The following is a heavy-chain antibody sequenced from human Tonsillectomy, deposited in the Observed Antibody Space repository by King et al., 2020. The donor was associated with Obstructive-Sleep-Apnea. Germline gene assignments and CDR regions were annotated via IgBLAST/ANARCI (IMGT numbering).Heavy chain of an antibody. J-gene: IGHJ4*02. CDR2: IYYNGYT. Sequence: QLQESGPGLVKPAETLSLTCTVSGGSISSSHYYWAWIRQPPGKGLEWIGSIYYNGYTNYNPSLKSRVTISVDTSKNQFSLKVTSVTAADTAVYYCAREVESSYYYDTSGAFDNWGQGTLVTVSS. CDR3: AREVESSYYYDTSGAFDN. CDR1: GGSISSSHYY. V-gene: IGHV4-39*07. D-gene: IGHD3-22*01.